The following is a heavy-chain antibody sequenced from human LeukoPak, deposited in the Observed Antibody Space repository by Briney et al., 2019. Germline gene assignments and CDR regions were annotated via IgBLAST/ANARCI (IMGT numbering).Heavy chain of an antibody. D-gene: IGHD3-22*01. V-gene: IGHV1-46*01. J-gene: IGHJ3*02. CDR1: GYIFTTCN. Sequence: ASVKVSCKASGYIFTTCNIHWVRQAPGQGLHWMGLVNPSTGGTTYARKFQGRVSMTRDTSTSTLYMELSSLRFEDTAVYYCARPYDRSGYDAFDIWGQGTMVTVSS. CDR3: ARPYDRSGYDAFDI. CDR2: VNPSTGGT.